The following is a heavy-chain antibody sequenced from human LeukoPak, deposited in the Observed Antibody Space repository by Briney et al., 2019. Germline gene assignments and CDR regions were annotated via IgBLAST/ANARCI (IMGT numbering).Heavy chain of an antibody. J-gene: IGHJ4*02. CDR3: AKVWDSSGYFEDY. D-gene: IGHD3-22*01. V-gene: IGHV3-74*01. CDR2: ISTDGKST. Sequence: GGSLRLSCVASGFTFSNYWMLWVRQAPGKGLMWVSLISTDGKSTRYAESVKGRFTISRDNSKDTLYLQMNSLRAEDTAVYYCAKVWDSSGYFEDYWGQGTLVTVSS. CDR1: GFTFSNYW.